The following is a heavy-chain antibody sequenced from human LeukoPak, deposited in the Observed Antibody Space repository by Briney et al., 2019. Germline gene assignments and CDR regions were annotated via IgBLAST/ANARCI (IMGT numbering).Heavy chain of an antibody. V-gene: IGHV3-7*01. J-gene: IGHJ4*02. D-gene: IGHD4-11*01. CDR3: AREDHSKYEY. Sequence: PGGSLRLSCVASGFAFSNYWMSWVRQAPSKGPEWVASIKQDGSEKFYVDSVKGRFTISKDNAKNSLYLQMNSLRAEDTAVYYCAREDHSKYEYWGQGTLVTVSS. CDR2: IKQDGSEK. CDR1: GFAFSNYW.